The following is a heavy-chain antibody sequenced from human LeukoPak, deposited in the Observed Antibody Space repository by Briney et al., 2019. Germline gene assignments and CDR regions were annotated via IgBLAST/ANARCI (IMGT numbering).Heavy chain of an antibody. V-gene: IGHV3-72*01. CDR2: SRTKANGYTT. J-gene: IGHJ4*02. D-gene: IGHD5-12*01. CDR3: AGGSGYDGGSYDS. CDR1: GFTFSDHY. Sequence: GGSLRLSCAVSGFTFSDHYIDWVRQAPGKGLEWLGHSRTKANGYTTEYAASVRGRFTFSRDESKSSLHLQMNSLKAEDTAVYYCAGGSGYDGGSYDSRGQGTLVTVSS.